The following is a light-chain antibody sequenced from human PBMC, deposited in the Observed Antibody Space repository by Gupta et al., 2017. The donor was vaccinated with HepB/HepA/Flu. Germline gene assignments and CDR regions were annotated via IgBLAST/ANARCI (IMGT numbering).Light chain of an antibody. CDR1: QGIRNY. J-gene: IGKJ4*01. CDR3: QQYNSYPPIT. V-gene: IGKV1-16*02. Sequence: QITQSTSSLFASVGDRVTITCRERQGIRNYLAWFQQTPGKAPKSLIYAASSWQSGVPSKFSGSGAGTDLTLTISSRQPEDFATYYCQQYNSYPPITFGRGTQVEIK. CDR2: AAS.